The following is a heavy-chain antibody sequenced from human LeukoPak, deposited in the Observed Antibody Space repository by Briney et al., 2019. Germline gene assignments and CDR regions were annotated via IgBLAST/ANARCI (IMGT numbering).Heavy chain of an antibody. CDR1: GASISSGGYY. CDR3: ARTLTIFGVVVILDGFDF. V-gene: IGHV4-31*03. J-gene: IGHJ3*01. D-gene: IGHD3-3*01. Sequence: SETLSLTCTVSGASISSGGYYWSWIRQHPGKGLEWIGHIYYSGSTYYNPSLKSRVTISVDTSKNQFSLKLNSVTAGDTAGYYWARTLTIFGVVVILDGFDFWAKGQWSPSLQ. CDR2: IYYSGST.